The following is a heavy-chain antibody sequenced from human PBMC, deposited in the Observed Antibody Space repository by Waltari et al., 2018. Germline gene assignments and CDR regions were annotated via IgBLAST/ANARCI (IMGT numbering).Heavy chain of an antibody. CDR3: ARGNYGLFSGHYSDL. CDR2: IFASGGT. CDR1: GGSVTGAN. Sequence: QVELQESGPGLVQPSETLSLTCTVSGGSVTGANWSWVRQPAGKGLEWIGRIFASGGTDYNPSFKSRVTMSVDTSKNEFSLRLTSVTAADTAVYYCARGNYGLFSGHYSDLWGRGTRVTVSS. J-gene: IGHJ5*02. D-gene: IGHD3-3*01. V-gene: IGHV4-4*07.